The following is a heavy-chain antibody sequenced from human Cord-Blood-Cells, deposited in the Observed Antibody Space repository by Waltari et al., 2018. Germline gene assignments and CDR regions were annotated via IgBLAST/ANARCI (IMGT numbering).Heavy chain of an antibody. CDR2: IYYSGGT. D-gene: IGHD2-15*01. V-gene: IGHV4-30-4*01. J-gene: IGHJ4*02. CDR1: GGSLSSGDSY. CDR3: ARNLNYEDIYFDY. Sequence: QVQLQESGPGLVKPSQTLSLTCTVSGGSLSSGDSYWSWISQRPGKGLEWIGYIYYSGGTYCNPALKRRVTISVDTAKNQFALRRSSVTAAYTGVYYCARNLNYEDIYFDYWGQGTLVTVSS.